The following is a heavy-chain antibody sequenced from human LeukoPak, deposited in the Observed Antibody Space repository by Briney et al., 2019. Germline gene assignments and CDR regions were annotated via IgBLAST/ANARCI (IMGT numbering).Heavy chain of an antibody. V-gene: IGHV3-23*01. Sequence: PGGSLRLSCAASGFTFTSYAMSWVRQTPGKGLEWFSFISDSSAGDSTYYSDSVRGRFTISRDSSKSTLYLQMNSLRAEDTAVYYCTKVSTTGVGGRGYFDQWGQGTQVTVSS. J-gene: IGHJ4*02. CDR2: ISDSSAGDST. D-gene: IGHD1-1*01. CDR1: GFTFTSYA. CDR3: TKVSTTGVGGRGYFDQ.